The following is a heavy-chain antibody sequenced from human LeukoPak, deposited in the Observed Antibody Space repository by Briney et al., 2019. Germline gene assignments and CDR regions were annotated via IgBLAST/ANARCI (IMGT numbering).Heavy chain of an antibody. J-gene: IGHJ4*02. CDR3: ARVYCSGGSCYLDY. CDR2: IYHSGST. CDR1: GVSISSGGYS. D-gene: IGHD2-15*01. Sequence: SETLSLTCAVSGVSISSGGYSWSWIRQPPGKGLEWIGYIYHSGSTYYNPSLKSRVTISVDRSKNQFSLKLSSVTAADTAVYYCARVYCSGGSCYLDYWGQGTLVTVSS. V-gene: IGHV4-30-2*01.